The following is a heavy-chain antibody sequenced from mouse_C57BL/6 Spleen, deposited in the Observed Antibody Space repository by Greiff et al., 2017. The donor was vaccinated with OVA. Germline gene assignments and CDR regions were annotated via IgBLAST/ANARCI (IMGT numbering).Heavy chain of an antibody. CDR3: VRDLYDYDGAWFAY. J-gene: IGHJ3*01. D-gene: IGHD2-4*01. V-gene: IGHV10-1*01. Sequence: EVKLVESGGGLVQPKGSLKLSCAASGFSFNTYAMNWVRQAPGKGLEWVARIRSKSNNYATYYADSVKDRFTISRDDSESMLYLQMNNLKTEDTAMYYCVRDLYDYDGAWFAYWGQGTLVTVSA. CDR2: IRSKSNNYAT. CDR1: GFSFNTYA.